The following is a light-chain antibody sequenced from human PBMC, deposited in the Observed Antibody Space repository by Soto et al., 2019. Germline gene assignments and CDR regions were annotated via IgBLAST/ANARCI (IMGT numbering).Light chain of an antibody. CDR2: KAS. V-gene: IGKV1-5*03. J-gene: IGKJ1*01. Sequence: DIPMAQSPSTLSASVGDRVTITCRASQSISSWLAWYQQKPGKAPKLLIYKASTLQIGVPSRFSGSASGTEFTLTISSLQPDDFATYYCQQYNSYPRTFGHGTKVEIK. CDR3: QQYNSYPRT. CDR1: QSISSW.